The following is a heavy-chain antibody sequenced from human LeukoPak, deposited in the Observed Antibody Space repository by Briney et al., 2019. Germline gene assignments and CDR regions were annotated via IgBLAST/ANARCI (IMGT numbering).Heavy chain of an antibody. CDR1: GFTFSSYE. Sequence: PGRSLRLSCAASGFTFSSYEMNWVRQAPGKGLEWVSYISSSGSTIYYADSVKGRFTISRDNAKNSLYLQMNSLRAEDTAVYYCARVSIVGALNWFDPWGQGTLVTVSS. CDR3: ARVSIVGALNWFDP. J-gene: IGHJ5*02. V-gene: IGHV3-48*03. D-gene: IGHD1-26*01. CDR2: ISSSGSTI.